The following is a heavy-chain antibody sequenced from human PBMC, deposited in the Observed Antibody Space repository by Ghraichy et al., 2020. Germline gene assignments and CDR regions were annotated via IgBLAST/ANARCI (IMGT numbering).Heavy chain of an antibody. CDR1: GFTFSDYY. Sequence: GGSLRLSCAASGFTFSDYYMSWIRQAPGKGLEWVSYISSSSSYTNYADSVKGRFTISRDNAKNSLYLQMNSLRAEDTAVYYCARGGDDYGDYGGVLSMDVWGQGTTVTVSS. J-gene: IGHJ6*02. CDR3: ARGGDDYGDYGGVLSMDV. D-gene: IGHD4-17*01. V-gene: IGHV3-11*06. CDR2: ISSSSSYT.